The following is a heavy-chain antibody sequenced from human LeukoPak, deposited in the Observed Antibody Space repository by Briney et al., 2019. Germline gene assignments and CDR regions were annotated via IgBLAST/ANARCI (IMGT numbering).Heavy chain of an antibody. D-gene: IGHD2-2*02. CDR1: GGSTTSNYY. Sequence: PSETLSLTCTVSGGSTTSNYYWGWIRQSPGRGLEWIGSIYYSGSTYYNPSLKSRVTISVDTSKNQFSLKLSSVTAADTAVYYCARREWYCSTSCYMPFDYWGQGTLVTVSS. CDR3: ARREWYCSTSCYMPFDY. J-gene: IGHJ4*02. V-gene: IGHV4-39*07. CDR2: IYYSGST.